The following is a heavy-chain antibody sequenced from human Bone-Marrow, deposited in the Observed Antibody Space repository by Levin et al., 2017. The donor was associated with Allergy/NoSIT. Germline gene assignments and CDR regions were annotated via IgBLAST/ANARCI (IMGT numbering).Heavy chain of an antibody. V-gene: IGHV3-30*18. CDR1: GFVFRDFG. D-gene: IGHD3-10*01. Sequence: GGSLRLSCAASGFVFRDFGMHWVRQAPGKGLEWVAFISYDGRNAYYLDSVKGRFTLSRDNSKNTLDLQMNSLRPEDTAVYYCAKAGYGSGGTTYFDYWGQGARVIVSS. CDR3: AKAGYGSGGTTYFDY. J-gene: IGHJ4*02. CDR2: ISYDGRNA.